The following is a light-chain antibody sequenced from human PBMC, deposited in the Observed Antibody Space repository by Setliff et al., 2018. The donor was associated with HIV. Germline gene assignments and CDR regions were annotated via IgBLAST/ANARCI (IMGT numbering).Light chain of an antibody. CDR2: YDS. CDR3: QVWESSSDHGGV. CDR1: NIGSKI. J-gene: IGLJ3*02. Sequence: SYELTQPPSVSVAPGMTARISCGGDNIGSKIVHWYQQKSGQAPVLVMSYDSDRPSGIPERFSGPNSGITATLTISRVEAEDEADYYCQVWESSSDHGGVFGGGTKVTV. V-gene: IGLV3-21*01.